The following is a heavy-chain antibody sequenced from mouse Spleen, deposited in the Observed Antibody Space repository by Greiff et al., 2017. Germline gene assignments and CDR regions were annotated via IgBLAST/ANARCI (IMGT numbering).Heavy chain of an antibody. CDR2: IKPNNGGT. J-gene: IGHJ3*01. D-gene: IGHD2-14*01. Sequence: VQLQQSGPELVKPGASVKMSCKASGYTFTDYNMHWVKQSHGKSLEWIGYIKPNNGGTSYNQKFKGKATLTVNKSSSTAYMELRSLTSEDSAVYDCAREEYRYDGSWFAYWGQGTLVTVSA. CDR3: AREEYRYDGSWFAY. CDR1: GYTFTDYN. V-gene: IGHV1-22*01.